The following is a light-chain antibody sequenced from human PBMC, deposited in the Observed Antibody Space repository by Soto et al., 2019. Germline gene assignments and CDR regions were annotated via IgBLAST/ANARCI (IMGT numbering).Light chain of an antibody. CDR1: QSLVHSDGHTY. CDR3: MQHTHFPRT. Sequence: ETVMTQTPLSSPVTLGQPASISFRSSQSLVHSDGHTYLTGLQQRPGQPPRLLIYQISYRFSGVPDRFSGSGEGTDFTLAISRVEAEDGGVYYCMQHTHFPRTCGQGPKLELK. V-gene: IGKV2-24*01. J-gene: IGKJ2*02. CDR2: QIS.